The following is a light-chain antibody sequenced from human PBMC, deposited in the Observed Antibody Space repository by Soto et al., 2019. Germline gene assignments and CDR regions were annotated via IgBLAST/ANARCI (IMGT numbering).Light chain of an antibody. CDR1: SSDVGGYNY. Sequence: QSALTQPASVSGSPGQSITISCTGTSSDVGGYNYVSWYQHHPGKAPKLMIYDVSHRPSGASNRFSGSKSGNTAYLTISGLQAEGEAAYYGSSYTSSGSYTGSRIYVVFGGGTKLTVL. CDR2: DVS. V-gene: IGLV2-14*03. CDR3: SSYTSSGSYTGSRIYVV. J-gene: IGLJ2*01.